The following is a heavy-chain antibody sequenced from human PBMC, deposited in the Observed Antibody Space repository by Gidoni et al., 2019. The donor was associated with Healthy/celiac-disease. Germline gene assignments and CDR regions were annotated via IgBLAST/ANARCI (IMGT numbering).Heavy chain of an antibody. D-gene: IGHD2-21*02. CDR2: IYTSGNT. CDR3: ARGILGYGGYSFADY. CDR1: GGSISSGSYY. Sequence: PGLVKPSQTLSLTCTVSGGSISSGSYYWTWIRQPAGKGLEWIGRIYTSGNTNYNPSLKSRVTISVDTSKNQFSLKLSSVTAADTAVYYCARGILGYGGYSFADYWGQGTLVTVSS. J-gene: IGHJ4*02. V-gene: IGHV4-61*02.